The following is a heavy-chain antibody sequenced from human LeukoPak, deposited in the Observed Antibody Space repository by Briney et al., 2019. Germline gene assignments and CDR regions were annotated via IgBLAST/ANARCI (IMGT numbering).Heavy chain of an antibody. J-gene: IGHJ4*02. CDR1: GFTFSSYS. V-gene: IGHV3-21*01. Sequence: KAGGSLRLSCAASGFTFSSYSMNWVRQAPGKGLEWVSSISSSSSYIYYADSVKGRLTISRDNAKNSLYLQMNSLRAEDTAVYYCARGTIAAAGTEEDYWGQGTLVTVSS. CDR3: ARGTIAAAGTEEDY. D-gene: IGHD6-13*01. CDR2: ISSSSSYI.